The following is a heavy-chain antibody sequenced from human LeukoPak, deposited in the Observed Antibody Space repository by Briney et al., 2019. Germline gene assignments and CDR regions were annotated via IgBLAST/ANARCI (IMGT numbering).Heavy chain of an antibody. CDR2: INAGNGNT. CDR1: GYTFTSYA. Sequence: GASVKVSCKASGYTFTSYAMHWVRQAPGQRLEWMGWINAGNGNTKYSQKFQGRVTITRDTSASTAYMELSSLRSEDTAVYYCARGPSITMVRGLKEDAFDIWGQGTMVTVSS. CDR3: ARGPSITMVRGLKEDAFDI. D-gene: IGHD3-10*01. J-gene: IGHJ3*02. V-gene: IGHV1-3*01.